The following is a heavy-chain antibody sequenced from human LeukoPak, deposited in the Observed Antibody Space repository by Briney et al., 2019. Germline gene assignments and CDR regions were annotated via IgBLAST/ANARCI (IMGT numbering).Heavy chain of an antibody. V-gene: IGHV3-30*01. CDR3: ARARYNRGAFDI. CDR1: GFTFSSYA. D-gene: IGHD1-14*01. Sequence: GGSLRLSCAASGFTFSSYAMHWVRQAPGKGLEWVAVISCDGSNKYYADSVKGRFTISRDNSKNTLYLQMNSLRAEDTAVYYCARARYNRGAFDIWGQGTMVTVSS. J-gene: IGHJ3*02. CDR2: ISCDGSNK.